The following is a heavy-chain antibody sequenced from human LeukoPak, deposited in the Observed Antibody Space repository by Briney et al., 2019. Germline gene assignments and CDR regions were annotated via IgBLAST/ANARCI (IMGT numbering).Heavy chain of an antibody. CDR3: TTVRCGSCGDDY. D-gene: IGHD1-26*01. CDR2: IKSKTDGGTT. V-gene: IGHV3-15*01. Sequence: GGSLRLSCAASGFTFSNVWMSWVRQAPGKGLEWVGRIKSKTDGGTTDYAAPVKGRFTISRDDSKNTLYLQMNSLKTEDTAVYYCTTVRCGSCGDDYWGQGTLVTVSS. J-gene: IGHJ4*02. CDR1: GFTFSNVW.